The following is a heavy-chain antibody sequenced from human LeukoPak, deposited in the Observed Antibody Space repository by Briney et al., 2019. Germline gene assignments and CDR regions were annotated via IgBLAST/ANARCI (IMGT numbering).Heavy chain of an antibody. V-gene: IGHV5-51*01. D-gene: IGHD3-9*01. CDR1: GYSFTSYW. CDR2: IYPGDSDT. J-gene: IGHJ4*02. Sequence: GESLKISCKGSGYSFTSYWIGWVRQMPGKGLEWMGIIYPGDSDTRYSPSFQGQVTISADKSISTAYLQWSSLKASDTAMYYCARYHDILTGYYNVRREGGFSCDYWGQGTLVTVSS. CDR3: ARYHDILTGYYNVRREGGFSCDY.